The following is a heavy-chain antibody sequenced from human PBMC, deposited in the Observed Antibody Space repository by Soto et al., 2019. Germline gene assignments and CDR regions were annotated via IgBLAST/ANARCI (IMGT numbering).Heavy chain of an antibody. V-gene: IGHV1-8*01. Sequence: ASVEVSCKASGYTFTSYDINWVLQATGQGLEWMGWMNPNSGNTGYAQRFQGRVTMTRNTSISTAYMELSSLRSEDTAVYYCAGGNYYYGMDVWGQGTTVTVSS. CDR3: AGGNYYYGMDV. CDR1: GYTFTSYD. J-gene: IGHJ6*02. CDR2: MNPNSGNT.